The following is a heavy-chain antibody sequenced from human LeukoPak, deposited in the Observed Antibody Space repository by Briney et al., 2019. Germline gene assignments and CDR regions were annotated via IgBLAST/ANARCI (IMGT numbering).Heavy chain of an antibody. D-gene: IGHD2-2*01. CDR3: ASTERCSTTCPLDY. Sequence: SETLSLTCAVYGGSFRGYYWSWIRQPPGKGLEWIGEINHSGSTNYNPSLKSRVTISLDTSMKKFSLKLNSVTAADMAVYYCASTERCSTTCPLDYWGQGTLVTVSS. CDR1: GGSFRGYY. J-gene: IGHJ4*02. V-gene: IGHV4-34*01. CDR2: INHSGST.